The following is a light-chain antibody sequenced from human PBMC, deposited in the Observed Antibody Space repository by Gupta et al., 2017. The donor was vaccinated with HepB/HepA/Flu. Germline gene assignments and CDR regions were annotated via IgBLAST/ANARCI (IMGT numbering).Light chain of an antibody. CDR1: QSVTSTS. J-gene: IGKJ2*01. CDR3: QQFGSSSI. V-gene: IGKV3-20*01. CDR2: DTS. Sequence: EIVVTQSPHTLSLSPGERATLSCRASQSVTSTSLAWYQQKPGQTPRLIIYDTSHSAVGNTVRFSGGGSATDFTLTRTRRETEDCAAYYGQQFGSSSIFGQGTKLEIK.